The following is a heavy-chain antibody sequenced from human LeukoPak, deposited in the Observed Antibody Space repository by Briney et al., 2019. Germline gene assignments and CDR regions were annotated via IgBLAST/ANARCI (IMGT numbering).Heavy chain of an antibody. CDR1: GGSISSYY. Sequence: SETLSLTCTVSGGSISSYYWGWIRQPPGKGLEWIGSIYHSGSTYYNPSLKSRVTISVDTSKNQFSLKLSSVTAADTAVYYCARDVELLWFGELGSAAFDIWGQGTMVTVSS. D-gene: IGHD3-10*01. V-gene: IGHV4-38-2*02. CDR3: ARDVELLWFGELGSAAFDI. J-gene: IGHJ3*02. CDR2: IYHSGST.